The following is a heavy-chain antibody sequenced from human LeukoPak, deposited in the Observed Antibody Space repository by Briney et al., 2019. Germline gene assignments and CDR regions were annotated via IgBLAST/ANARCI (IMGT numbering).Heavy chain of an antibody. V-gene: IGHV1-69*02. J-gene: IGHJ4*02. CDR3: ARIPWPYYYDSSGYYPGSYFDY. CDR1: GGTFSSYT. Sequence: ASVKVSCKASGGTFSSYTISWVRQAPGQGLEWMGRIIPILGIANYAQKFQGRVTITADKSTSTAYMELSSLRSEDTAVYYCARIPWPYYYDSSGYYPGSYFDYWGQGTLVTVSS. D-gene: IGHD3-22*01. CDR2: IIPILGIA.